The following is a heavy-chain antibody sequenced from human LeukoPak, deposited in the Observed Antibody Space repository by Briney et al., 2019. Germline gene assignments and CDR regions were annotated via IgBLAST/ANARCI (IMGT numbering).Heavy chain of an antibody. D-gene: IGHD3-22*01. J-gene: IGHJ3*02. V-gene: IGHV4-59*01. Sequence: SETLSLTCTVSRGSISDYYWSWIRQPPGEGLEWIGYIYYSGSTNYNPSLKSRVTISVDTSKNQFSLKLSSVTAADTAVYYCARDPTMIGLGDAFDIWGQGTMVTVSS. CDR3: ARDPTMIGLGDAFDI. CDR1: RGSISDYY. CDR2: IYYSGST.